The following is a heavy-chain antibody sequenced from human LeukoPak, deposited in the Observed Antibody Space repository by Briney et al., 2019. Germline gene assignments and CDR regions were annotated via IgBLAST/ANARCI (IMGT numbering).Heavy chain of an antibody. CDR1: GGSISRYY. J-gene: IGHJ4*02. CDR2: IYYSGST. CDR3: ASATILRGVKDY. D-gene: IGHD3-10*01. Sequence: PSETLSLTCTVSGGSISRYYWSWIRQPPGKGLEWIGYIYYSGSTNYNPSLKSRVSISVDTSKNQFSLKLTSVTAADTAVYYCASATILRGVKDYWGQGSLVTVSS. V-gene: IGHV4-59*12.